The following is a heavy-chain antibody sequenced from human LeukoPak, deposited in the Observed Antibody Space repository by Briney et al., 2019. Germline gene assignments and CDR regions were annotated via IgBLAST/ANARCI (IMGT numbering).Heavy chain of an antibody. CDR1: GFTFSNYG. J-gene: IGHJ4*02. CDR3: ARHDRSGYIDY. CDR2: IWYDGGNK. D-gene: IGHD3-22*01. Sequence: PGGSLRLSCAASGFTFSNYGMHWVRQAPGKGLEWMAIIWYDGGNKYYADSVKGRFTISRDNSKNTLDLQMNSLRAEDTAVYYCARHDRSGYIDYWGQGTLVTVSS. V-gene: IGHV3-33*01.